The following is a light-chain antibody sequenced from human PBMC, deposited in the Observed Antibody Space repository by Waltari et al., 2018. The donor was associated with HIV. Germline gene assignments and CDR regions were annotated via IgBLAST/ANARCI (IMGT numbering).Light chain of an antibody. CDR2: KAS. Sequence: DIQMTQSPSTLSASVGDRVTITCRASQSISNWLAWYQQKPGKAPKLLIYKASSCGVPSRFSGSGSGTEYTLTISSLQPDDFATYYCQEYSGYFRTFGQGTKVEIK. J-gene: IGKJ1*01. CDR3: QEYSGYFRT. CDR1: QSISNW. V-gene: IGKV1-5*03.